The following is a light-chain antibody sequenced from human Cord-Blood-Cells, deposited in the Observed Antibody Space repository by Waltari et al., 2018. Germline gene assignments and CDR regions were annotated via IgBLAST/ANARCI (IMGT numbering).Light chain of an antibody. V-gene: IGLV2-14*03. Sequence: QSALTQPASVSGSPGQSITIPRTGTSSDVGGYNYVSWYQQHPGKAPTLMIYDVSNRPSGVSNRFSGSKSGNTASLTISGLQAEDEADYYCSSYTSSSTWVFGGGTKLTVL. CDR1: SSDVGGYNY. CDR2: DVS. CDR3: SSYTSSSTWV. J-gene: IGLJ3*02.